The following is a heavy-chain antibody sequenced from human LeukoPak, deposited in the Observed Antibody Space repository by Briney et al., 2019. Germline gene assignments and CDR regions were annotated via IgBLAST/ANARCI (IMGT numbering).Heavy chain of an antibody. CDR1: GGSISSSNW. D-gene: IGHD6-19*01. Sequence: SGTLSLTCAVSGGSISSSNWWSWVRQPPGKGLEWIGEIYHSGSTNYNPSLKSRVTISVDKSKNQFSLKLSSVTAADTAVYYCTRRAGTDSNGAFDIWGQGTMVIVSS. CDR2: IYHSGST. V-gene: IGHV4-4*02. J-gene: IGHJ3*02. CDR3: TRRAGTDSNGAFDI.